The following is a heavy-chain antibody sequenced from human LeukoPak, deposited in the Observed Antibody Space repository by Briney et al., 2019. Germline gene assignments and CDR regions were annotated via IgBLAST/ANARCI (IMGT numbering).Heavy chain of an antibody. D-gene: IGHD3-10*01. CDR3: ASHYFDDAFDI. CDR2: IYYSGST. J-gene: IGHJ3*02. Sequence: PSETLSLTRTVSGGSISSYYWSWVRQPPGKGLEWIGYIYYSGSTNYNPSLKSRVTISVDTPKNQFSLKLSSVTAADTAVYYCASHYFDDAFDIWGQGTMVTVSS. CDR1: GGSISSYY. V-gene: IGHV4-59*08.